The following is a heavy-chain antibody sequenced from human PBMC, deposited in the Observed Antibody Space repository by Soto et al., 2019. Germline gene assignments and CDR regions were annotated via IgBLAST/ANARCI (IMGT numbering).Heavy chain of an antibody. Sequence: KPSETLSLTCTVSGGSISSYYWSWIRQPAGKGLEWIGRIYTSGSTNYNPSLKSRVTMSVDTSKNQFSLKLSSVTAADTAVYYCARELSQYYYYYYGMDVWGQGTTVTVSS. D-gene: IGHD3-16*02. CDR1: GGSISSYY. CDR3: ARELSQYYYYYYGMDV. J-gene: IGHJ6*02. V-gene: IGHV4-4*07. CDR2: IYTSGST.